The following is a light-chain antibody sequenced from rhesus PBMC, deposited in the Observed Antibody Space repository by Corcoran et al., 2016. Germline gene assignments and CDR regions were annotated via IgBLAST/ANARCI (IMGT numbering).Light chain of an antibody. CDR1: QSVSSY. CDR2: GAS. J-gene: IGKJ4*01. Sequence: QVILTQSPATLSLSPGERATLSCRASQSVSSYLVWYQQKPGPAPKILIYGASSRATGIPDRFRGRGSGTEFTLTISSLEPEDFAVYYCQKYSSSPLSFGGGTKVELK. V-gene: IGKV3-53*01. CDR3: QKYSSSPLS.